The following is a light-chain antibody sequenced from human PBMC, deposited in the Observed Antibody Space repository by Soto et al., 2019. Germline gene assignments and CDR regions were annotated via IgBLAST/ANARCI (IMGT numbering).Light chain of an antibody. Sequence: IQMTQSPSSLSASVGDRVTITCRCIQTIDSWLAFYQQRPGKPPNLLSYKSSTLSSGFPSRCSGSGSGTDFTLTSTSLQAEDVASYYCQQTRAYPSTFGGGTKVDIK. CDR2: KSS. V-gene: IGKV1-5*03. J-gene: IGKJ4*01. CDR3: QQTRAYPST. CDR1: QTIDSW.